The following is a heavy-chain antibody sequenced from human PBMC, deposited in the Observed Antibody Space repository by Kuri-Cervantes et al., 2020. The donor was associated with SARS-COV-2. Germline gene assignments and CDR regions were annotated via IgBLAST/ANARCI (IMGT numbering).Heavy chain of an antibody. J-gene: IGHJ4*02. CDR3: ARRPPQGYCSSTSCYTPSIYFDY. V-gene: IGHV1-8*03. CDR2: MNPNSGNT. CDR1: GYTLTDSY. D-gene: IGHD2-2*02. Sequence: ASVKVSCKASGYTLTDSYLHWVRQATGQGLEWMGWMNPNSGNTGYAQKFQGRVTITRNTSISTAYMELSSLRSEDTAVYYCARRPPQGYCSSTSCYTPSIYFDYWGQGTLVTVSS.